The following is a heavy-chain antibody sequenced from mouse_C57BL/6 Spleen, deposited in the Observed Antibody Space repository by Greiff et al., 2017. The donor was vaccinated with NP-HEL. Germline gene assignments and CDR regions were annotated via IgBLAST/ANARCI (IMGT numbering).Heavy chain of an antibody. V-gene: IGHV1-55*01. CDR2: IYPGSGST. D-gene: IGHD3-3*01. J-gene: IGHJ4*01. CDR3: ARGGDGGGYYAMDY. Sequence: VQLVESGAELVKPGASVKMSCKASGYTFTSYWITWVKQRPGQGLEWIGDIYPGSGSTNYNEKFKSKATLTVDTSSSTAYMQLSSLTSEDSAVYYCARGGDGGGYYAMDYWGQGTSVTVAS. CDR1: GYTFTSYW.